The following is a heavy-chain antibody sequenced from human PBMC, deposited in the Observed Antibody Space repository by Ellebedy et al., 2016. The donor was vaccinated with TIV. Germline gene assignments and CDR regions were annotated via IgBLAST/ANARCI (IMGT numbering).Heavy chain of an antibody. CDR2: IKQDESEK. D-gene: IGHD3-22*01. CDR3: ARVGNSSGYYPSYYYYGMDV. Sequence: GESLKISCAASGFSFSNYWTAWVRQAPGKGLEWVANIKQDESEKYYVGSVKGRFTISRDNAKNTLYLQMNSLRAEDTAVYYCARVGNSSGYYPSYYYYGMDVWGQGTTVTVSS. J-gene: IGHJ6*02. V-gene: IGHV3-7*01. CDR1: GFSFSNYW.